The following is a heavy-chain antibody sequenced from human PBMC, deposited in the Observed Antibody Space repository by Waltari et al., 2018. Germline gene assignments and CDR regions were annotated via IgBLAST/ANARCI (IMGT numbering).Heavy chain of an antibody. V-gene: IGHV7-4-1*02. CDR1: GYTFTSYA. Sequence: QVQLVQSGSELKKPGASVKVSCKASGYTFTSYAMNWVRQAPGQGLEWMGWINTNTGNPTYAQGFTGRFVFSLDTSVSTAYLQISSLKAEDTAVYYCARVGRLGYSYGVYSTGYYYGMDVWGQGTTVTVS. CDR2: INTNTGNP. CDR3: ARVGRLGYSYGVYSTGYYYGMDV. J-gene: IGHJ6*02. D-gene: IGHD5-18*01.